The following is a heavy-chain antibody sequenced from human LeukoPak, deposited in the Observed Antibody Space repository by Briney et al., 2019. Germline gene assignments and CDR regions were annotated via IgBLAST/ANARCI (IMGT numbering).Heavy chain of an antibody. D-gene: IGHD3-10*01. CDR2: IYHSGST. CDR3: ARSVGLLWFGEYQTPGDAFDI. Sequence: SETLSLTCTVSGYSISSGYYWGWIRQPPGKGLEWIGSIYHSGSTYYNPSLKSRVTISVDTSKNQFSLKLSSVTAADTAVYYCARSVGLLWFGEYQTPGDAFDIWGQGTMVTVSS. V-gene: IGHV4-38-2*02. J-gene: IGHJ3*02. CDR1: GYSISSGYY.